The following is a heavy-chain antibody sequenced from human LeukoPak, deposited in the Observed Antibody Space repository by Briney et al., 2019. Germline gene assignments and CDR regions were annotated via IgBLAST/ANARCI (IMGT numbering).Heavy chain of an antibody. Sequence: SETLSLTCTVSGGSISSYYWSWIRQPAEKRLDWIGRIHTSGSTNYNPSLKSRVTMSVDTSKNQFSLKLSSVTAADTAVYFCARAPEFSSGWLLDTWGQGILVTVSS. J-gene: IGHJ5*02. CDR1: GGSISSYY. CDR2: IHTSGST. CDR3: ARAPEFSSGWLLDT. D-gene: IGHD6-19*01. V-gene: IGHV4-4*07.